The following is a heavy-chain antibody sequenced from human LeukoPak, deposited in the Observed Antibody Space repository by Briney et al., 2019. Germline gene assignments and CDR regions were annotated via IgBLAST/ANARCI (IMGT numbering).Heavy chain of an antibody. V-gene: IGHV1-46*01. D-gene: IGHD3-22*01. J-gene: IGHJ4*02. CDR1: GYTFTSYY. Sequence: GASVKVSCKASGYTFTSYYMHWVRQAPGQGLEWMGIINPSGGSTSYAQKFQGRVTMTRDMSTSTVYMELRSLRSDDTAVYYCARASYYYDSSGYYYFDYWGQGTLVTVSS. CDR2: INPSGGST. CDR3: ARASYYYDSSGYYYFDY.